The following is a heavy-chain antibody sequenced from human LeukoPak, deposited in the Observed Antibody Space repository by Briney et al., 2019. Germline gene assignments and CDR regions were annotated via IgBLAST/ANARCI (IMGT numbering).Heavy chain of an antibody. D-gene: IGHD6-19*01. CDR1: GYTFTSYA. J-gene: IGHJ4*02. CDR3: ARDLLRWAGTPQVIYYFDY. Sequence: ASVKVSCKASGYTFTSYAMNWVRQAPGQGLEWMGWINPNSGGTNYAQKFQGRVTMTRDTSIGTAYMELSRLRSDDTAVYYCARDLLRWAGTPQVIYYFDYWGQGTLVTVSS. CDR2: INPNSGGT. V-gene: IGHV1-2*02.